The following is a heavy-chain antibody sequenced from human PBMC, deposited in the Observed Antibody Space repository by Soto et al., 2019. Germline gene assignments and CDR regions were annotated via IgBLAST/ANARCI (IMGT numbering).Heavy chain of an antibody. CDR3: ARGSGCSTSSCNLHY. V-gene: IGHV4-4*02. J-gene: IGHJ4*02. CDR1: GGSISSSDW. CDR2: IYHTGGT. D-gene: IGHD2-2*01. Sequence: QVHLQESGPGLVKPSGTLSLTCAVSGGSISSSDWWSWVRQPPGKGLEWIGDIYHTGGTNYNPSLKSRVTISIDTSQNQFSLNLNSVTAADTAVYYCARGSGCSTSSCNLHYWGQGTLVTVSS.